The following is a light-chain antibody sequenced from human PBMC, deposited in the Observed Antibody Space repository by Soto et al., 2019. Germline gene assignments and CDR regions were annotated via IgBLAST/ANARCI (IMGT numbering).Light chain of an antibody. CDR2: SDN. J-gene: IGLJ1*01. Sequence: QSVLTQSPSASGTPGQRVTISCSGRSANIGNNYVCWYQQLPGTAPKLLIYSDNQRPSGVPDRFSGSKSGSSASLAISGRRPEDEADYFCVSWDDSLSGLVFGTGTKVTVL. CDR1: SANIGNNY. CDR3: VSWDDSLSGLV. V-gene: IGLV1-47*02.